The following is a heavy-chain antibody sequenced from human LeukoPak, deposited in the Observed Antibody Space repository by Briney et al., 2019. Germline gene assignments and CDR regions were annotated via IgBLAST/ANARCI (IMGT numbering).Heavy chain of an antibody. D-gene: IGHD6-13*01. V-gene: IGHV4-59*01. CDR2: IYYSGST. CDR1: GVSISSYY. J-gene: IGHJ4*02. CDR3: ARDQEEAALSY. Sequence: SETLSLTCTVSGVSISSYYWSWIRQPPGKGLEWIGYIYYSGSTNYNPSLKSRVTISVDTSKNQFSLKLSSVTAADTAVYYCARDQEEAALSYWGQGTLVTVSS.